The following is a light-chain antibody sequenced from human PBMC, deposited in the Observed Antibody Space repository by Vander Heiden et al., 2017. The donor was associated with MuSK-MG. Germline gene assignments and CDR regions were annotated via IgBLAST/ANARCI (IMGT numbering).Light chain of an antibody. V-gene: IGKV3-20*01. Sequence: EIVLTQSPGTLSLSPGQRATLSCRASQSVSSSYLTWYQQKPGQPPRLLIYRTSTRATGIPDRFSGSGSGTDFTLTISRLEPEDFAVYYCQQYGTSPLTFSGGTKVEIK. CDR1: QSVSSSY. CDR3: QQYGTSPLT. CDR2: RTS. J-gene: IGKJ4*01.